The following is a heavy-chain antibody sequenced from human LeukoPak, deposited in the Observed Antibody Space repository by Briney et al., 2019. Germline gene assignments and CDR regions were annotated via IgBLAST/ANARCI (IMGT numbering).Heavy chain of an antibody. CDR3: AKKPRWFDP. J-gene: IGHJ5*02. V-gene: IGHV3-23*01. CDR2: ISGSGGST. CDR1: GFSFSSYA. Sequence: GGSLRLSCAASGFSFSSYAMGWFRQAPGKGLEWVSAISGSGGSTYYTDSVKGRFTISRGNSKNTLYLQMNSLRAEDTAVYYCAKKPRWFDPWGQGTLVTVSS.